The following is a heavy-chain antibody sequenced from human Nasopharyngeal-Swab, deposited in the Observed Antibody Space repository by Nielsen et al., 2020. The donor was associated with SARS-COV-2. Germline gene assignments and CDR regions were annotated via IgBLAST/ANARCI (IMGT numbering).Heavy chain of an antibody. J-gene: IGHJ6*02. CDR1: GCSISSYY. Sequence: ESLKISCTVSGCSISSYYWSWIRQPAGKGLEWIGRIYTSGSTNYNPSLKSRVTMSVDTSKNQFSLKLSSVTAADTAVYYCARDRGLGMDVWGQGTTVTVSS. CDR3: ARDRGLGMDV. V-gene: IGHV4-4*07. CDR2: IYTSGST.